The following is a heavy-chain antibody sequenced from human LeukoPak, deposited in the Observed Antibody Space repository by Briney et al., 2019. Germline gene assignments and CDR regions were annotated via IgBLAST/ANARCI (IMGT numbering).Heavy chain of an antibody. Sequence: ASVKVSCKASGYTFTGYYMHWVRQAPGQGLEWMGWINPNSGGTNYARKFQGRVTMTRDTSISTAYMELSRLRSDDTAVYYCARDSHSSGWYGDWFDPWGQGTLVTVSS. CDR3: ARDSHSSGWYGDWFDP. CDR1: GYTFTGYY. V-gene: IGHV1-2*02. D-gene: IGHD6-19*01. J-gene: IGHJ5*02. CDR2: INPNSGGT.